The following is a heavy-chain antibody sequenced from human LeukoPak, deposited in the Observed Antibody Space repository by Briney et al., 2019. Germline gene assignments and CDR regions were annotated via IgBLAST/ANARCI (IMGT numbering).Heavy chain of an antibody. CDR1: GFTFSSYS. CDR3: AQYCSSTSCYPGG. J-gene: IGHJ4*02. V-gene: IGHV3-21*01. CDR2: ISSSSSYI. D-gene: IGHD2-2*01. Sequence: PGGSLRLSCAASGFTFSSYSMNWVRQAPGKGLEWVSSISSSSSYIYYADSVKGRFTISRDNAKNSLYLQMNSLRAEDTAVYYCAQYCSSTSCYPGGWGQGTLVNVSS.